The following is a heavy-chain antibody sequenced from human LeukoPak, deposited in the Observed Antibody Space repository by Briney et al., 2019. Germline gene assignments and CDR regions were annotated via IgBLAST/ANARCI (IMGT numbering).Heavy chain of an antibody. V-gene: IGHV1-2*02. Sequence: ASVKVSCKASGYTFTGYYRHWVRQAPGQGLEWMGWINPNSGGTNYAQKFQGRVTMTRDTSISTAYMELSRLRSDDTAVYYCAFPYYYDSSVYGYWGQGTLVTVSS. J-gene: IGHJ4*02. CDR2: INPNSGGT. D-gene: IGHD3-22*01. CDR1: GYTFTGYY. CDR3: AFPYYYDSSVYGY.